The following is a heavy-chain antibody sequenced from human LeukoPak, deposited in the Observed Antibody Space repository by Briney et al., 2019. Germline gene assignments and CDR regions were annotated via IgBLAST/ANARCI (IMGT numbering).Heavy chain of an antibody. Sequence: SQTLSLTCGISGDSVSSNSAVWNWIRQSPSRGLEWLGRTYYRSKWYNDYAESMKSRITVNPDTSKNQFSLQLNSVTPEDTAVYYCAQGGAAAGFDYWGQGTLVTASS. CDR2: TYYRSKWYN. CDR1: GDSVSSNSAV. J-gene: IGHJ4*02. D-gene: IGHD6-25*01. V-gene: IGHV6-1*01. CDR3: AQGGAAAGFDY.